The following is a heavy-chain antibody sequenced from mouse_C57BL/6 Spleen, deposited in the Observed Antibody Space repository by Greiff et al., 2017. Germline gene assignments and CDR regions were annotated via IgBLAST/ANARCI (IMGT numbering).Heavy chain of an antibody. CDR2: IWTGGST. V-gene: IGHV2-9-1*01. Sequence: VKLMESGPGLVAPSQSLSITCTVSGFSLTSYAISWVRQPPGKGLEWLGVIWTGGSTNYNSALNSRLSISKANSKSQVFLNMLSLQTDDTARYYCASHYDEGSWFADWGQGTLVTVSA. CDR3: ASHYDEGSWFAD. J-gene: IGHJ3*01. D-gene: IGHD2-4*01. CDR1: GFSLTSYA.